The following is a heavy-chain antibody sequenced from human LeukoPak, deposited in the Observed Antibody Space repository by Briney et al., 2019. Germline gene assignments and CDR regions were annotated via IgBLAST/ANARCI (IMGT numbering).Heavy chain of an antibody. CDR3: ARRSKAVAGLAFDI. J-gene: IGHJ3*02. Sequence: SVTLSLTCTVAGGSISSYYWTWIPQPPGKGLEWIGYIYYTGNTNYNPSLKSRVTISVNTSKNHFSLKLSSVTAADTAVYYCARRSKAVAGLAFDIWGRGTMVTVSS. D-gene: IGHD6-19*01. V-gene: IGHV4-59*08. CDR2: IYYTGNT. CDR1: GGSISSYY.